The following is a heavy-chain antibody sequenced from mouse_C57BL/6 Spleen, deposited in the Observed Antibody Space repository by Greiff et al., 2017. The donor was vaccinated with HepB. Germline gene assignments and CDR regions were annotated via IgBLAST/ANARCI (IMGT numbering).Heavy chain of an antibody. D-gene: IGHD1-1*01. J-gene: IGHJ1*03. CDR3: ERGYYGSSYKWYFDV. CDR1: GYAFSSSW. Sequence: QVQLQQSGPELVKPGASVKISCKASGYAFSSSWMNWVKQRPGKGLEWIGRIYPGDGDTNYNGKFKGKATLTADKSSSTAYMQLSSLTSEDSAVYFCERGYYGSSYKWYFDVWGTGTTVTVSS. CDR2: IYPGDGDT. V-gene: IGHV1-82*01.